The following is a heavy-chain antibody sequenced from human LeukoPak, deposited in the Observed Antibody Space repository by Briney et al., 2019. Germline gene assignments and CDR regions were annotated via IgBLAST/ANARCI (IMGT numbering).Heavy chain of an antibody. CDR2: IGGSGSRT. Sequence: HPGGSLRLSCAASGFTFSSYAMSWVRQAPGKSLEWVSGIGGSGSRTYYADSVKGRFTISRDNPKNTLYLQMNSLRAEDTAIYYCAKKYGVTVYGSGLNYFDYWGQGTLVTVSS. CDR1: GFTFSSYA. D-gene: IGHD6-19*01. J-gene: IGHJ4*02. V-gene: IGHV3-23*01. CDR3: AKKYGVTVYGSGLNYFDY.